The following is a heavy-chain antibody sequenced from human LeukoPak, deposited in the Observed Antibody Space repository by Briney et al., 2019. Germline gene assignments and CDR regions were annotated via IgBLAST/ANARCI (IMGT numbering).Heavy chain of an antibody. D-gene: IGHD6-19*01. CDR1: GFTFSSYW. Sequence: GGSLRLSCAASGFTFSSYWMSWVRQAPGKGLEWVANIKQDGSEKYYVDSVKGRFTISRDNAKNSLYLQMNSLRAEDTAVYYCARDQYSSGWYGYYYCMDVWGKGTTVTVSS. V-gene: IGHV3-7*01. J-gene: IGHJ6*03. CDR3: ARDQYSSGWYGYYYCMDV. CDR2: IKQDGSEK.